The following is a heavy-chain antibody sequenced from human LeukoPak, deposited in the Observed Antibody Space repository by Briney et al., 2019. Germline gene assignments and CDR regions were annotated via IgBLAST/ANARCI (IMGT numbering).Heavy chain of an antibody. CDR2: IIPIFGTA. CDR1: GYTFTGYY. D-gene: IGHD2-2*01. CDR3: ARWRYCSSTSCYGFDY. J-gene: IGHJ4*02. Sequence: ASVKVSCKASGYTFTGYYMHWVRQAPGQGLEWMGGIIPIFGTANYAQKFQGRVTITADESTSTAYMELSSLRSEDTAVYYCARWRYCSSTSCYGFDYWGQGTLVTVSS. V-gene: IGHV1-69*13.